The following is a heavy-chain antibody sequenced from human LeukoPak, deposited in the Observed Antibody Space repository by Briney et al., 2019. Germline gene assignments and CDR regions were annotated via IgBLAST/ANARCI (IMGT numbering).Heavy chain of an antibody. CDR1: GDSFIGYY. CDR3: ARAEYTNNFEY. CDR2: INPDTGGT. J-gene: IGHJ4*02. Sequence: ASVKVSCEASGDSFIGYYMHWVRQAPGQGLEWMWWINPDTGGTNHAQNFQGRVTMTRDTFISTAYMELSGLTSDDTAVYYCARAEYTNNFEYWGQGTLVTVSS. V-gene: IGHV1-2*02. D-gene: IGHD6-6*01.